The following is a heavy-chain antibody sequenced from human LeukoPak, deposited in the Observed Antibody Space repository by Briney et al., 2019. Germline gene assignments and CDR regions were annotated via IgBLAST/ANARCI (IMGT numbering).Heavy chain of an antibody. V-gene: IGHV3-23*01. CDR2: ISGSGGST. Sequence: GGSLRLSCAASGFTFSSYAMSWVRQAPGKGLEWVSAISGSGGSTYYADSVKGRFTISRDNSKNTLYLQMNSLGAEDTAVYYCAKARTWLVSTFDYWGQGTLVTVSS. CDR1: GFTFSSYA. CDR3: AKARTWLVSTFDY. J-gene: IGHJ4*02. D-gene: IGHD6-19*01.